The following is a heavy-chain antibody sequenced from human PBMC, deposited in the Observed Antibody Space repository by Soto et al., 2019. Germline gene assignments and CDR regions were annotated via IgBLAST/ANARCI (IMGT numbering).Heavy chain of an antibody. CDR1: GYTFTSYY. CDR3: ALLCSCGSCYLGNDAFDI. V-gene: IGHV1-46*03. Sequence: GASLKVSCKASGYTFTSYYMHWVRQAPGQGLEWMGIINPSGGSTSYAQKFQGRVTMTRDTSTSTVYMELSSLRSGDTAVYYCALLCSCGSCYLGNDAFDIWGQGTMVTVSS. CDR2: INPSGGST. D-gene: IGHD2-15*01. J-gene: IGHJ3*02.